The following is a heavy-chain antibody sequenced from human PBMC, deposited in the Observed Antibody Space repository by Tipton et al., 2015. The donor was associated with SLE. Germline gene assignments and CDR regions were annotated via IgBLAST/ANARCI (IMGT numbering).Heavy chain of an antibody. CDR1: GGSFSGYY. V-gene: IGHV4-34*01. Sequence: TLSLTCAVSGGSFSGYYWNWIRQPPGKGLEWIGEINHSGSTNYNPSLTSRVTISIGTSKNQFSLKLSSVTAADTAVYYCARDHGALWFGDGVSSAHMDVWGKGTTVTVSS. CDR2: INHSGST. D-gene: IGHD3-10*01. J-gene: IGHJ6*03. CDR3: ARDHGALWFGDGVSSAHMDV.